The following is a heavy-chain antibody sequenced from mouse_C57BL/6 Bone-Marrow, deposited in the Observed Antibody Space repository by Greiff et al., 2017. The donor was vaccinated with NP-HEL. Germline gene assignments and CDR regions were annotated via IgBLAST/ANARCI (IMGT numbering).Heavy chain of an antibody. V-gene: IGHV5-16*01. CDR3: ARVYYGNYGYGMDY. CDR2: INYDGSST. CDR1: GFTFSDYY. D-gene: IGHD2-1*01. Sequence: DVQLVESEGGLVQPGSSMKLSCTASGFTFSDYYMAWVRQVPERGLEWVANINYDGSSTYYLDSLKSRFIISRDNAKNILYLQMSSLKSEDTATYYCARVYYGNYGYGMDYWGQGTSVTVSS. J-gene: IGHJ4*01.